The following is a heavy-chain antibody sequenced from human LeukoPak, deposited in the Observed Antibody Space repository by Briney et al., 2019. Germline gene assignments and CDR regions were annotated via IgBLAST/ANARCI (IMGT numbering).Heavy chain of an antibody. D-gene: IGHD3-16*01. J-gene: IGHJ3*01. V-gene: IGHV3-9*03. CDR2: ISWNSVSM. CDR3: AKGLSRAYGLDGFDV. Sequence: GGSLRLSCAASGFTFGDYGMHWVRQVPGKGLEWVSGISWNSVSMGYADSVKGRFSISRDDAKNSLYLRMNNLRPEDMAIYFCAKGLSRAYGLDGFDVWGQGTMVTVSS. CDR1: GFTFGDYG.